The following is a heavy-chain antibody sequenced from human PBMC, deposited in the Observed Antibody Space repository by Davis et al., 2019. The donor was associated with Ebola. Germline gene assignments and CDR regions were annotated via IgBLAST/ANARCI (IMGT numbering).Heavy chain of an antibody. Sequence: PGGSLRLSCAASGFTFSNFAMSWVRQAPGGGLKWVAGISATGVDKKYADSVGGRFSISRDDSKNTLYLQMDSLRAEDTAVFYCAEGGTNNFLGANWGQGTLVTVSS. CDR2: ISATGVDK. CDR3: AEGGTNNFLGAN. D-gene: IGHD2-8*01. J-gene: IGHJ4*02. V-gene: IGHV3-23*01. CDR1: GFTFSNFA.